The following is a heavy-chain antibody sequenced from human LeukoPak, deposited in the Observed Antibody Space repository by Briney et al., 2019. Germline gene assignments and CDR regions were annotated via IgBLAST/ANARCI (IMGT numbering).Heavy chain of an antibody. D-gene: IGHD2/OR15-2a*01. V-gene: IGHV4-59*02. CDR3: ALRRLTSSQIIEDNWFGP. J-gene: IGHJ5*02. Sequence: SETLSLTCTVSGGSVSSNSWNWIRQPPGKTLEWIGYTYHSGSTNYNPSLKSRVTLSVDTSKNQFSLKLTSVTAADTAVYYCALRRLTSSQIIEDNWFGPWGQGTLVTVSS. CDR2: TYHSGST. CDR1: GGSVSSNS.